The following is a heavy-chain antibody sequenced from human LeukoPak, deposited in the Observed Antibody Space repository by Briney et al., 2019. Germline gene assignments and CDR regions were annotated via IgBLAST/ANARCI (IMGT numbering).Heavy chain of an antibody. V-gene: IGHV3-53*01. CDR1: GFTVSSNY. J-gene: IGHJ4*02. D-gene: IGHD3-22*01. CDR2: IYSGGST. Sequence: GGSLRLSCAASGFTVSSNYMSWVRQAPGKGLEWVSLIYSGGSTFYADSVKGRFTISRDNSKNTLYLQMNSLRAEDTAVYYCAGGRSGGYFDYWGQGTLVTVSS. CDR3: AGGRSGGYFDY.